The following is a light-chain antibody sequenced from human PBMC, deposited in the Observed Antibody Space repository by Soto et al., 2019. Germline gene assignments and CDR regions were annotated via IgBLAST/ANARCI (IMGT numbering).Light chain of an antibody. J-gene: IGKJ1*01. CDR2: AAS. CDR1: PSISSY. V-gene: IGKV1-39*01. CDR3: QQSYSTPWT. Sequence: IDRTRAQSCQYASGGARGSINGLASPSISSYLNWYQQKPGKAPKLLIYAASSLQSGVPSRFSGSGSGTDFTLTISSLQPEDFATYYCQQSYSTPWTFGQGTKVDIK.